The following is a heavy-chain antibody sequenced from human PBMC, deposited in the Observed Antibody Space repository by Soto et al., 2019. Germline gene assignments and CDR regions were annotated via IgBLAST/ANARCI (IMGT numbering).Heavy chain of an antibody. CDR2: IIPIFGTA. V-gene: IGHV1-69*13. J-gene: IGHJ4*02. CDR3: ARAAFADYYDSSGYVFDY. CDR1: GGTFSSYA. D-gene: IGHD3-22*01. Sequence: GASVKVSCKASGGTFSSYAISWVRQAPGQGLEWMGGIIPIFGTANYAQKFRGRVTITADESTSTAYMELSSLRSEDTAVYYCARAAFADYYDSSGYVFDYWGQGTLVTVSS.